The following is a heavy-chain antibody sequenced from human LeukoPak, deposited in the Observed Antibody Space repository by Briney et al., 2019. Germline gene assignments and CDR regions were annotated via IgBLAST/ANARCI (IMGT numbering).Heavy chain of an antibody. Sequence: ASVKVSCKASGYTFTGYYMHWVRQAPGQGLEWMGWINPNSGGTNYAQKFQGRVTMTRDTSISTAYMELSRLRSDDTAVYYCARAAYCGGDCYSDRFDPWGQGTLVTVSS. V-gene: IGHV1-2*02. CDR2: INPNSGGT. J-gene: IGHJ5*02. CDR1: GYTFTGYY. CDR3: ARAAYCGGDCYSDRFDP. D-gene: IGHD2-21*02.